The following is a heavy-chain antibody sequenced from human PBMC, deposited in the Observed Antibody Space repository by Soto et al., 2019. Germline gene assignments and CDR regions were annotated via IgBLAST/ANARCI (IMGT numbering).Heavy chain of an antibody. CDR1: VFACSKHD. V-gene: IGHV3-13*01. D-gene: IGHD2-21*01. CDR3: QRRYCGGVRCPGIGVDY. CDR2: IGVVGET. Sequence: WLSPRLSSSASVFACSKHDLHWFRPGAGRGLEWDSGIGVVGETYCLGSVKGRFTISRDNARDSLYLQINNLRAGDTAIYSRQRRYCGGVRCPGIGVDYWGEGTLVTVSS. J-gene: IGHJ4*02.